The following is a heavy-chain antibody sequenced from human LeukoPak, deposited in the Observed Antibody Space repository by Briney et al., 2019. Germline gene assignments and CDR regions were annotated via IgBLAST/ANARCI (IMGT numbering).Heavy chain of an antibody. D-gene: IGHD1-14*01. CDR2: IYSGGST. CDR1: EFTVSSNY. Sequence: GGSLRLSCAASEFTVSSNYMSWVRQAPGKGLEWVSSIYSGGSTYYADSVKGRFTISRDNSKNMVYLQMNSLRAEDTAVYFCARVRLDRSERNLDAFENWGQGTMVTVSS. J-gene: IGHJ3*02. V-gene: IGHV3-53*01. CDR3: ARVRLDRSERNLDAFEN.